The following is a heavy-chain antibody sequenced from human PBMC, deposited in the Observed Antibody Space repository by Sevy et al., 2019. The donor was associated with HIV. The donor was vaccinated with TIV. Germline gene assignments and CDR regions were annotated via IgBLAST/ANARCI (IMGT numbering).Heavy chain of an antibody. V-gene: IGHV3-33*01. CDR2: IWYDGSNK. CDR1: GFTFSKYG. D-gene: IGHD3-22*01. J-gene: IGHJ4*02. Sequence: GGSLRLSCAASGFTFSKYGMHWVRQAPGKGLEWVALIWYDGSNKYYADSVKGRFTISRDNSKNTLYLQMNSLRAEDTAVYYCVRGADHYDSSGANCDYWGQGTLVTVSS. CDR3: VRGADHYDSSGANCDY.